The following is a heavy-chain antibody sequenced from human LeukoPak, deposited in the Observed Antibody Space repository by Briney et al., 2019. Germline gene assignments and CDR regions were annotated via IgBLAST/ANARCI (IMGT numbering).Heavy chain of an antibody. Sequence: PGGSLRLSCAASGFTFSSYWMHWVRQAPGKGLVWVSRINSDGSSTSYADSVKGRFTISRDNAKNTLYLQMNSLRAEDTAVYYCARGLGGRKAYYYDSSGSPPRDYWGQGTLVTVSS. V-gene: IGHV3-74*01. CDR3: ARGLGGRKAYYYDSSGSPPRDY. CDR1: GFTFSSYW. D-gene: IGHD3-22*01. J-gene: IGHJ4*02. CDR2: INSDGSST.